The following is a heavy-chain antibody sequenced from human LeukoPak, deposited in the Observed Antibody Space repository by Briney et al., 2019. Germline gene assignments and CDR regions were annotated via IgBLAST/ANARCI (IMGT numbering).Heavy chain of an antibody. CDR3: ARYQPRAVAGQGAFDI. D-gene: IGHD6-19*01. Sequence: SGPALVKPTQTLTLTCTFSGFSLSTSGMCVSWIRQPPGKALEWLARIDWDDDKYYSTSLKTRLTISKDTSKNQVVLTMTNMDPVDTATYYCARYQPRAVAGQGAFDIWGQGTMVTVSS. V-gene: IGHV2-70*11. CDR1: GFSLSTSGMC. CDR2: IDWDDDK. J-gene: IGHJ3*02.